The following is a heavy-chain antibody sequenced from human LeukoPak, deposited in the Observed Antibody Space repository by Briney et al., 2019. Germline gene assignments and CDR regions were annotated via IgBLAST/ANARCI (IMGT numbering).Heavy chain of an antibody. Sequence: GGSLRVSCAASGFTFSSYSMNWVRQAPGKGLEWVSYISSSSSTIYYADSVKGRFTISRDNAKNSLYLQMNSLRAEDTAVYYCARDGNYYGSAYWGQGTLVTVSS. CDR2: ISSSSSTI. CDR1: GFTFSSYS. V-gene: IGHV3-48*01. J-gene: IGHJ4*02. D-gene: IGHD3-10*01. CDR3: ARDGNYYGSAY.